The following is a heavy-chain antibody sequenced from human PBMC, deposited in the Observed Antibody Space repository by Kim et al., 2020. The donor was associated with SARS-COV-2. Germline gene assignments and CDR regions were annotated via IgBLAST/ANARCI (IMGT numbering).Heavy chain of an antibody. CDR3: ARKVTTVISNYFDY. J-gene: IGHJ4*02. Sequence: PSLKSRVTISVDTSKNQFSLKLSSVTAADTAVYYCARKVTTVISNYFDYWGQGTLVTVSS. V-gene: IGHV4-34*01. D-gene: IGHD4-17*01.